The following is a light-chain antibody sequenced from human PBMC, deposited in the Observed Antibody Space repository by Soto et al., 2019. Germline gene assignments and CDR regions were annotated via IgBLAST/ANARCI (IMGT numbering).Light chain of an antibody. V-gene: IGLV1-47*01. Sequence: QSVLTQLPSASATPGQRVTISCSGSSSNIGSNYVYWYQQLPGTAPKLLIYRNNQRPSGVPDRFSGSKSGTSASLAISGLRSEDEADYYCAAWDDSLSGWVFGGGTKVTVL. J-gene: IGLJ3*02. CDR3: AAWDDSLSGWV. CDR2: RNN. CDR1: SSNIGSNY.